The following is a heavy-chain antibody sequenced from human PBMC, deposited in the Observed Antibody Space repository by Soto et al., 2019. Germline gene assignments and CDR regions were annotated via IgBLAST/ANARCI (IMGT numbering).Heavy chain of an antibody. CDR2: IYWNDDK. CDR3: AHRERTGGSFDY. D-gene: IGHD1-1*01. V-gene: IGHV2-5*01. J-gene: IGHJ4*02. Sequence: QITLKESGPTLVKPTQTLTLTCTFSGFSLSTSGVNVGWIRQPPGKALQWLALIYWNDDKRYSPSLKSRLTITQDTSKNQVVLTMTNMDPVDTATYFCAHRERTGGSFDYWGQGTLVTVSS. CDR1: GFSLSTSGVN.